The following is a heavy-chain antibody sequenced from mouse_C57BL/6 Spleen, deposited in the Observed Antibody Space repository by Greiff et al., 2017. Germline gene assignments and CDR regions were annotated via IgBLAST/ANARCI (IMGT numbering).Heavy chain of an antibody. Sequence: EVQLVESGGGLVKPGGSLKLSCAASGFTFSDYGMHWVRQAPEKGLEWVAYISSGSSTIYYADTVKGRFTISRDNAKNTLFLQMTSLRSEDTAMYYCARPRTTVVAHYAMDYWGQGTSVTVSS. V-gene: IGHV5-17*01. CDR3: ARPRTTVVAHYAMDY. J-gene: IGHJ4*01. D-gene: IGHD1-1*01. CDR1: GFTFSDYG. CDR2: ISSGSSTI.